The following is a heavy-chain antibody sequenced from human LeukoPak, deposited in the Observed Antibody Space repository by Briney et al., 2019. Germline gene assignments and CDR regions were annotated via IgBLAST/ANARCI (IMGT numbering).Heavy chain of an antibody. V-gene: IGHV1-2*02. D-gene: IGHD5-12*01. J-gene: IGHJ4*02. CDR1: GFTFSSYA. Sequence: GGSLRLSCAASGFTFSSYAMHWVRQAPGQGLEWMGWINPNSGGTNYAQKLQGRVTMTRDTSITTAYMEVARLRSDDTAVYYCARDYHGGSGYELLFDSWGQGTLVTVSS. CDR2: INPNSGGT. CDR3: ARDYHGGSGYELLFDS.